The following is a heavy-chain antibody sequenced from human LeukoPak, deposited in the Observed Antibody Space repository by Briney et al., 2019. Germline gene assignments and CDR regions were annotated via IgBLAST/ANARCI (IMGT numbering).Heavy chain of an antibody. CDR2: ISGNSGRT. CDR1: GFTFSSYA. J-gene: IGHJ4*02. D-gene: IGHD6-13*01. CDR3: AKSTSSWERVDY. Sequence: GGSLRLSCAASGFTFSSYAMSWVRQAPGKGLEWVSRISGNSGRTYYADSVKGRFSISRDNSNNTLYLQRNSLRAEDAAVYYCAKSTSSWERVDYWGQGTLVTVSS. V-gene: IGHV3-23*01.